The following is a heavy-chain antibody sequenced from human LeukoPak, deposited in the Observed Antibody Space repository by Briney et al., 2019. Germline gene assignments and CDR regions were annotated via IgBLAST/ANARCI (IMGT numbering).Heavy chain of an antibody. J-gene: IGHJ4*02. CDR2: ISYGDEST. Sequence: GRSLTLSRAPSAFTFTTNAMSWVRHAPGKGLEFVEAISYGDESTYYADSVKGRFTVFRDKFIDTLYLHMSSLRVEDTALYFCVRDGAQPGYYFDFWGQGSLVTVSS. CDR3: VRDGAQPGYYFDF. D-gene: IGHD2-15*01. V-gene: IGHV3-23*01. CDR1: AFTFTTNA.